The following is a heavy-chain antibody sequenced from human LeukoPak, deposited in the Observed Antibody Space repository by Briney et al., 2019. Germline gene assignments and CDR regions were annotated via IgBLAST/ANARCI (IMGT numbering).Heavy chain of an antibody. CDR1: GYTFTGYY. CDR3: ARGMTYYDILTGYHPRWYFDY. CDR2: INPNSGGT. Sequence: ASVKVSCKASGYTFTGYYMHWVRQAPGQGLEWMGWINPNSGGTNYAQKFQGRVTMTRDTSISTAYMELSRLRSDDTAVYYCARGMTYYDILTGYHPRWYFDYWGQGTLVTVSS. J-gene: IGHJ4*02. D-gene: IGHD3-9*01. V-gene: IGHV1-2*02.